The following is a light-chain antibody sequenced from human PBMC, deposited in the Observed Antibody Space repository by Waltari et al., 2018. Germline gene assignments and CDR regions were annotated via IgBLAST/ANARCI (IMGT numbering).Light chain of an antibody. V-gene: IGKV3-20*01. Sequence: EIVLTQSPGTLSLSPGERATLSCRTSQSLSRPLAWYQQKPGQAPRLLIYDASRRATGIPDRFIGNGSGTDFSLTISRLEPEDFAVYYCQHYVTLPATFGQGTRVELK. J-gene: IGKJ1*01. CDR1: QSLSRP. CDR2: DAS. CDR3: QHYVTLPAT.